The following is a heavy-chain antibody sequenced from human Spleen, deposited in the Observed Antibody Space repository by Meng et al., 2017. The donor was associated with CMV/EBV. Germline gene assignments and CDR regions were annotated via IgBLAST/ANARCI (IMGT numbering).Heavy chain of an antibody. CDR3: ARAEAVVTPPTHRSFDY. V-gene: IGHV4-38-2*02. D-gene: IGHD2-15*01. J-gene: IGHJ4*02. Sequence: SETLSLTCTVSGYSISGGFYWGWIRQPPGKGLEWIASIYHSGSTYHNPSLKSRVTISVDTSKNQFSLKLSSVTAADTAVYFCARAEAVVTPPTHRSFDYWGQGTLVTVSS. CDR2: IYHSGST. CDR1: GYSISGGFY.